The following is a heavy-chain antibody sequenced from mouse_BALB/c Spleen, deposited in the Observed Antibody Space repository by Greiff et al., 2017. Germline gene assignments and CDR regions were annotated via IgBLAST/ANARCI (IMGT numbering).Heavy chain of an antibody. CDR2: ISYSGST. D-gene: IGHD2-14*01. Sequence: VQLKQSGPGLVKPSQSLSLTCTVTGYSITSDYAWNWIRQFPGNKLEWMGYISYSGSTSYNPSLKSRISITRDTSKNQFFLQLNSVTTEDTATYYCAREVPYYFDYWGQGTTLTVSS. V-gene: IGHV3-2*02. J-gene: IGHJ2*01. CDR1: GYSITSDYA. CDR3: AREVPYYFDY.